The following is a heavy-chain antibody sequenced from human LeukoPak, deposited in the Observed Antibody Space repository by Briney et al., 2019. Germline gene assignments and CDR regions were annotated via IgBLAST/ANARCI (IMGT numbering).Heavy chain of an antibody. CDR3: AKDARRTSGWYFFDY. J-gene: IGHJ4*02. CDR1: GFAFSSQA. CDR2: ISDSGGST. V-gene: IGHV3-23*01. D-gene: IGHD6-19*01. Sequence: GGSLRLSCAASGFAFSSQAMGWVRQAPGKGLEWVSVISDSGGSTYHADSVKGRFTISRDNSKNTLFLQMNSLRAEDTAVYFCAKDARRTSGWYFFDYWGQGTLVTVSS.